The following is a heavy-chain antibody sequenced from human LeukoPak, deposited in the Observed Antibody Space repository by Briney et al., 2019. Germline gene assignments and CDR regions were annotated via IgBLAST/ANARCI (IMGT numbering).Heavy chain of an antibody. CDR3: AREWELFAFDI. J-gene: IGHJ3*02. Sequence: PGGSLRLSCTVSGFTVSSNSMSWVRQAPGKGLEWVSSISSSSSYIYYADSVKGRFTISRDNAKNSLYLQMNSLRAEDTAVYYCAREWELFAFDIWGQGTMVTVSS. CDR1: GFTVSSNS. CDR2: ISSSSSYI. D-gene: IGHD1-26*01. V-gene: IGHV3-21*01.